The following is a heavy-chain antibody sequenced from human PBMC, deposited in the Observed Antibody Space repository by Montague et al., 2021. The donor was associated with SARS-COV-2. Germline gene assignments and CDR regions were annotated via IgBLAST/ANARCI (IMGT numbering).Heavy chain of an antibody. CDR3: VRDQGRSNWNYPDY. Sequence: SETLSLTCTVSGGSISGYYWSWFRQSAGKGLEWIGRIYNSESTXXXPSXXXRVTMSVDTSKNQFSLKLSSVAAADTAVYYCVRDQGRSNWNYPDYWGQGTLVTVSS. CDR2: IYNSEST. D-gene: IGHD1-20*01. V-gene: IGHV4-4*07. CDR1: GGSISGYY. J-gene: IGHJ4*02.